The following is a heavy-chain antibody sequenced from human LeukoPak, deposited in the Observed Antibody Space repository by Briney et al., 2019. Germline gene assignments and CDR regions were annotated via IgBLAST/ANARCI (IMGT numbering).Heavy chain of an antibody. D-gene: IGHD2-2*02. Sequence: PSETLSLTCTVSGGSISSYYWSWIRQPPGKGLEWIGYIYYSGSTNYNPSLKSRVTISVDTSKNQFSLKLSSVTAADTAEYYCARGAYCSSTSCYISWFDPWGQGTLVTVSS. CDR2: IYYSGST. V-gene: IGHV4-59*01. CDR1: GGSISSYY. J-gene: IGHJ5*02. CDR3: ARGAYCSSTSCYISWFDP.